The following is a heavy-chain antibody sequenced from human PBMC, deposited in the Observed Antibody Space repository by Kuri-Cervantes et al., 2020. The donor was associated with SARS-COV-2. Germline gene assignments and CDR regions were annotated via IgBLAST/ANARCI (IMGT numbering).Heavy chain of an antibody. Sequence: GSLRLPCTVSGGSISSYYWSWIRQPPGKGLEWIGYIYDSGSTNYNPSLKSRVTMSVDTSKNQFSLKLSSVTAEDTAVYYCARAGLGHFFDYWGQGTTVTVSS. CDR2: IYDSGST. CDR3: ARAGLGHFFDY. D-gene: IGHD1-26*01. V-gene: IGHV4-59*12. CDR1: GGSISSYY. J-gene: IGHJ4*03.